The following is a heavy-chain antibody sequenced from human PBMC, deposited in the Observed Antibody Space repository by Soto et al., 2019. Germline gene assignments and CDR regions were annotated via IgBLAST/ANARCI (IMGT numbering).Heavy chain of an antibody. CDR3: ARDRVAAAGTGWFDP. V-gene: IGHV3-21*01. Sequence: EVQLVESGGGLVKPGGSLRLSCAASGFTFSSYSMNWVRQAPGKGLEWVSSISSSSSYIYYADSVKGRFTISRDNAKNSLYLQMNSLRAEDTAVYYGARDRVAAAGTGWFDPWGQGTLVTVSS. J-gene: IGHJ5*02. D-gene: IGHD6-13*01. CDR1: GFTFSSYS. CDR2: ISSSSSYI.